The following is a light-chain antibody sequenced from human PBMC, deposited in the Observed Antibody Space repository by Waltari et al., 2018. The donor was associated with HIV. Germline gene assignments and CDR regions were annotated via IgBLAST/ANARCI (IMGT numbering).Light chain of an antibody. J-gene: IGLJ2*01. V-gene: IGLV1-44*01. Sequence: QSVLTQPPSAPGTPGQRVTISCSGRNSNVGSNSVNWYRQVPGTAPKVLIYNNNQRPSGVPDRCSGSKSGNTASLAISGLRAEDEADYYCAVWDDSVSGEVVFGGGTKLTVL. CDR2: NNN. CDR1: NSNVGSNS. CDR3: AVWDDSVSGEVV.